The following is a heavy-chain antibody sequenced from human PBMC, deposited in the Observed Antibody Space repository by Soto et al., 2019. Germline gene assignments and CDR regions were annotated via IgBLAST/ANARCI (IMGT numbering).Heavy chain of an antibody. CDR2: IKSKTNGGTI. CDR1: GFTFTNAW. J-gene: IGHJ4*02. CDR3: TTVKVGAACFDY. Sequence: GGSLRLSCAASGFTFTNAWMNWVRQAPGQGLEWVGRIKSKTNGGTIDYAAPVKGRFTISRDDSKNTLFLQMNSLKTEDTAVYYCTTVKVGAACFDYWGQGTLVTVSS. D-gene: IGHD1-26*01. V-gene: IGHV3-15*07.